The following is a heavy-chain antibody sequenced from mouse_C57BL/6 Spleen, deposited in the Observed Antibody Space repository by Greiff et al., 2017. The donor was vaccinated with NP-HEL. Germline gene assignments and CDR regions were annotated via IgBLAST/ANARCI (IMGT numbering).Heavy chain of an antibody. Sequence: AQLQQSGPGLVQPSQSLSITCTVSGFSLTSYGVHWVRQSPGKGLEWLGVIWSGGSTDYNAAFISRLSISKDNSKSQVFFKMNSLQADDTAIYYCARFYDYDGGYAMDYWGQGTSVTVSS. D-gene: IGHD2-4*01. CDR2: IWSGGST. CDR1: GFSLTSYG. J-gene: IGHJ4*01. CDR3: ARFYDYDGGYAMDY. V-gene: IGHV2-2*01.